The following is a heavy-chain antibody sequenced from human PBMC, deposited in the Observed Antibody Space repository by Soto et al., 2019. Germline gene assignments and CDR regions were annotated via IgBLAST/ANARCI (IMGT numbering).Heavy chain of an antibody. V-gene: IGHV3-33*01. CDR3: ARDGRGGSYVDY. CDR2: IWYDGSNK. Sequence: QVQLVESGGGVVQPGRSLRLSCAASGFTFSSYGMHWVRQAPGKGLEWVAVIWYDGSNKYYADSVKGRFTISRDNSKNTQDLQMNSLRAEDTAVYYCARDGRGGSYVDYWGQGTLVTVSS. D-gene: IGHD1-26*01. J-gene: IGHJ4*02. CDR1: GFTFSSYG.